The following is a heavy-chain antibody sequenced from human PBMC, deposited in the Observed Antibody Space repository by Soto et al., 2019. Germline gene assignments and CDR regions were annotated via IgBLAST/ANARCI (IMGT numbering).Heavy chain of an antibody. V-gene: IGHV1-69*12. J-gene: IGHJ6*02. CDR3: ASHSSLRGYCISTSCYGYYYGMDV. Sequence: QVQLVQSGAEVKKPGSSVKVSCKASGGTFSSYAISWVRQAPGQGLEWMGGIIPIFGTADYAQKFQGRVMINADESTSTAYMELSSLSSEDTAVYYCASHSSLRGYCISTSCYGYYYGMDVWGQGPTVTVSS. CDR2: IIPIFGTA. D-gene: IGHD2-2*01. CDR1: GGTFSSYA.